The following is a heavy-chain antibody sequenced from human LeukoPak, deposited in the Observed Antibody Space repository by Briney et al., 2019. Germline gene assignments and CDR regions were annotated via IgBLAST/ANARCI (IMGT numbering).Heavy chain of an antibody. CDR2: IYTSGST. CDR1: GGSISSYY. CDR3: ARDGGYCSGGSCYSVWFDP. V-gene: IGHV4-4*07. D-gene: IGHD2-15*01. J-gene: IGHJ5*02. Sequence: SETLSLTCTVSGGSISSYYWSWIRQPAGKGLEWIGRIYTSGSTNYNPSLKSRVTMSVDTSKNQFSLKLSSVTAADTAVYHCARDGGYCSGGSCYSVWFDPWGQGTLVTVSS.